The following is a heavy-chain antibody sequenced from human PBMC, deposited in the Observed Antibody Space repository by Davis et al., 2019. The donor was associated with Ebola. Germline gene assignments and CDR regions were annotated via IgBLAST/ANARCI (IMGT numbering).Heavy chain of an antibody. D-gene: IGHD3-10*01. CDR1: GFTFSSYA. V-gene: IGHV3-74*01. J-gene: IGHJ4*02. Sequence: GESLKISCAASGFTFSSYAMSWVRQAPGKGLVWVSGITSDGSARTYADSVRGRFTLSRDNAKNTLYLEMNSLRVEDTGVYYCARREAGSIDYWGLGTPVTVSP. CDR3: ARREAGSIDY. CDR2: ITSDGSAR.